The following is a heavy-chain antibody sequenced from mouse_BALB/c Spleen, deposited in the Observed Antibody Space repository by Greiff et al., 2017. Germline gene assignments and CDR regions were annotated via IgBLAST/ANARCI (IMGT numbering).Heavy chain of an antibody. J-gene: IGHJ3*01. CDR3: ARARGRGFAY. CDR1: GFTFSDYY. CDR2: ISDGGSYT. Sequence: EVKLVESGGGLVKPGGSLKLSCAASGFTFSDYYMYWVRQTPEKRLEWVATISDGGSYTYYPDSVKGRFTISRDNAKNNLYLQMSSLKSEDTAMYYCARARGRGFAYWGQGTLDTVSA. D-gene: IGHD3-3*01. V-gene: IGHV5-4*02.